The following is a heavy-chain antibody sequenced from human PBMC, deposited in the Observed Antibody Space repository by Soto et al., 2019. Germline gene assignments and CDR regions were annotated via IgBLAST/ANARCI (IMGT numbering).Heavy chain of an antibody. CDR2: INSDGSST. CDR1: GFTFSSYW. Sequence: GGSLRLSCAASGFTFSSYWMHWVRQAPGKGLVWVSRINSDGSSTSYADSVKGRFTISRDNAKNTLYLQMNSLRAEDTAVYYCARDNPVSSSWYVYYYYGMDVWGQGTTVTVSS. V-gene: IGHV3-74*01. D-gene: IGHD6-13*01. J-gene: IGHJ6*02. CDR3: ARDNPVSSSWYVYYYYGMDV.